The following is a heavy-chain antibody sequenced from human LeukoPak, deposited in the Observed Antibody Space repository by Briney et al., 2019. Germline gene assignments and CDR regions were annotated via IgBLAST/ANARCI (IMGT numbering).Heavy chain of an antibody. CDR2: INPNSGGT. D-gene: IGHD5-12*01. CDR1: GYTFTGYY. CDR3: ARLLDIVGFDY. Sequence: ASVKVSCKASGYTFTGYYMHWVRQAPGQGLEWMGWINPNSGGTNYAQNFQGRVTMTRDTSISTAYMELSRLRSDDTAVYYCARLLDIVGFDYWGQGTLVTVSS. J-gene: IGHJ4*02. V-gene: IGHV1-2*02.